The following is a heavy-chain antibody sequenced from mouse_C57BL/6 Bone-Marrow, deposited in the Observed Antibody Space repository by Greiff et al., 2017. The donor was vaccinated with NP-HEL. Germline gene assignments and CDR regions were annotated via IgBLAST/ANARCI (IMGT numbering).Heavy chain of an antibody. D-gene: IGHD2-4*01. CDR1: GFPFNTYA. CDR2: IRSKSSNYAT. J-gene: IGHJ4*01. V-gene: IGHV10-3*01. CDR3: ASEGLRRDYCAMDY. Sequence: EVMPVASGGGSVQPKGSLKLSCAASGFPFNTYAMHRVGQAPGKGLELVSRIRSKSSNYATYYADSVQGRFTISRDDSQSLLYMQKNTLKTEDTAMYYCASEGLRRDYCAMDYWGQGTSITVSS.